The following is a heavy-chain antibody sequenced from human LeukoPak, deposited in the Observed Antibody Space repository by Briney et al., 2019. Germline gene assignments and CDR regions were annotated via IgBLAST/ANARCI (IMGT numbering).Heavy chain of an antibody. D-gene: IGHD4-17*01. Sequence: SETLCLTSTGSADSISSSSYYWTSIRQPAWTGLDWIGRIYTSGRTNYNPSLKSRVTISLDTSKNQFSLKLSSVTAADTAVYYCANSIDFDYGDYYFDYWGQGALVTISS. CDR2: IYTSGRT. CDR1: ADSISSSSYY. CDR3: ANSIDFDYGDYYFDY. J-gene: IGHJ4*02. V-gene: IGHV4-61*02.